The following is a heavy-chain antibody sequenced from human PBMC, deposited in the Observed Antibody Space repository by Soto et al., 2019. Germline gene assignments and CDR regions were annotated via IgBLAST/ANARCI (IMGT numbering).Heavy chain of an antibody. J-gene: IGHJ3*02. V-gene: IGHV3-9*01. CDR3: AKDARQGLGAFDI. CDR2: ISWNSGSI. Sequence: GGSLRLSCAASGFTFDDYAMHWVRQAPGKGLEWVSGISWNSGSIGYADSVKGRFTISRDNAKNSLYLQMNSLRAEDTALYYCAKDARQGLGAFDIWGQGTMVTVSS. CDR1: GFTFDDYA.